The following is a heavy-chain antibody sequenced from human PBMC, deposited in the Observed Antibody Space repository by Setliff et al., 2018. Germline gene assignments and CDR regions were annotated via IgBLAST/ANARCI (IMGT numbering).Heavy chain of an antibody. Sequence: PGGSLRLSCAASGFTVSSYWMHWVRQDPGKGLVWVSRVNDDGSSAMYADSVKGRFTMSRDNAKNTLYLQMNSLRAEDTAVYYCARAYYGTVNGYSSYYGLDVWGQGTTVTVSS. D-gene: IGHD3-9*01. CDR3: ARAYYGTVNGYSSYYGLDV. CDR1: GFTVSSYW. CDR2: VNDDGSSA. V-gene: IGHV3-74*03. J-gene: IGHJ6*02.